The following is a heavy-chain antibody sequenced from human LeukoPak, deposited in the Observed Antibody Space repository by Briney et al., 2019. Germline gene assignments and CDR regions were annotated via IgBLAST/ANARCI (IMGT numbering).Heavy chain of an antibody. D-gene: IGHD6-13*01. CDR2: ISSSGSTI. CDR3: AKEGVGYSSSWYTRPPSYYFDY. V-gene: IGHV3-48*03. J-gene: IGHJ4*02. CDR1: GFTFSSYE. Sequence: GGSLRLSCAASGFTFSSYEMNWVRQAPGKGLEWVSYISSSGSTIYYADSVKGRFTISRDNSKNSLYLQMNSLRAEDTALYYCAKEGVGYSSSWYTRPPSYYFDYWGQGTLVTVSS.